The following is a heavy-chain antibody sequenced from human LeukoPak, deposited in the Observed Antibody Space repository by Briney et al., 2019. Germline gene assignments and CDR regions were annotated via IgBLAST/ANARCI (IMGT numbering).Heavy chain of an antibody. CDR3: ARDSSSSWYDFGPYYYYYYYMDV. D-gene: IGHD6-13*01. Sequence: ASVKVSCKASGGTFSSYAISWVRQAPGQGLEWMGGIIPIFGTANYAQKFQGRVTMTTDTSTSTAYMELRSLRSDDTAVYYCARDSSSSWYDFGPYYYYYYYMDVWGKGTTVTVSS. V-gene: IGHV1-69*05. J-gene: IGHJ6*03. CDR2: IIPIFGTA. CDR1: GGTFSSYA.